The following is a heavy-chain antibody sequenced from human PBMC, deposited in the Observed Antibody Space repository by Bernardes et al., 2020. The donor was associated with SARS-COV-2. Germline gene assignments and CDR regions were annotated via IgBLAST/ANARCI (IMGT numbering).Heavy chain of an antibody. Sequence: SVKVSCKASGGTFINAAVSWVRQAPGQGLEWMGGIVPIFGTPRYSQNFQGRVTITADESTSTVYLDLRSLTSDDTAVYYCARGSGSGWHSDFWGQGTLVTVSS. CDR2: IVPIFGTP. J-gene: IGHJ4*02. CDR3: ARGSGSGWHSDF. CDR1: GGTFINAA. V-gene: IGHV1-69*13. D-gene: IGHD6-19*01.